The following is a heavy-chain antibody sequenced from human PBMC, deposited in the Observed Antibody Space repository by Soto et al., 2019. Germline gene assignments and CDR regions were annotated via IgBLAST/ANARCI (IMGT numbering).Heavy chain of an antibody. J-gene: IGHJ4*02. CDR3: ARGSKAAASY. CDR1: GGSFSGYY. D-gene: IGHD6-13*01. CDR2: INHSGST. Sequence: QVQLQQWGAGLLKPSETLSLTCAVYGGSFSGYYWSWIRQPPGKGLEWIGEINHSGSTNFNPSLKSRVTTSVDTSKNQCSLKLSSVTAADTAVYYCARGSKAAASYWGQGTLVTVSS. V-gene: IGHV4-34*01.